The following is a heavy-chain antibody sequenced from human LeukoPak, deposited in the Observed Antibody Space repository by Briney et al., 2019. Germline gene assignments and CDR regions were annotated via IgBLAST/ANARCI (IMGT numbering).Heavy chain of an antibody. CDR3: ARRYSGSYYFDY. CDR1: GYSFTNYW. V-gene: IGHV5-51*01. Sequence: GESLKISCQGSGYSFTNYWIAWVRQMPGKGLEWMGIIYPGDSDTRYSPSFRGQVTISADKSISTAYLRWSSLKASDTAMYYCARRYSGSYYFDYWGQGTLVTVSS. CDR2: IYPGDSDT. J-gene: IGHJ4*02. D-gene: IGHD1-26*01.